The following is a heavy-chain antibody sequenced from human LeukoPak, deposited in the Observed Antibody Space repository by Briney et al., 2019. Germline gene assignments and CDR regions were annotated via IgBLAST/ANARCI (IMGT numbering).Heavy chain of an antibody. Sequence: GGSLRLSCVASGFDISYNYVGWVRQAPGKGLEWVSVIHTGGTTHYTDSVKGRFTISKDNSNSTVFLQMNSVRVEDTAVYCARVWFGYFFQWGQGVLVTVSS. CDR2: IHTGGTT. V-gene: IGHV3-53*01. CDR3: ARVWFGYFFQ. D-gene: IGHD3-10*01. J-gene: IGHJ4*02. CDR1: GFDISYNY.